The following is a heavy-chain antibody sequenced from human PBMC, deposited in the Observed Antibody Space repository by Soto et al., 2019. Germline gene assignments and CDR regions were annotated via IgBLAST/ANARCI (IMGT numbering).Heavy chain of an antibody. CDR3: ARSAIVVVTACYFDY. J-gene: IGHJ4*02. V-gene: IGHV4-30-4*01. CDR1: GGSISSCDYY. CDR2: IYYSGST. Sequence: QVQLQESGPGLVKPSQTLSLTCTVSGGSISSCDYYWSWIRQPPGKGLEWIGSIYYSGSTYYNPSLKSRVTTTVDTSKHQFSLQLSSVTAADTAVYYCARSAIVVVTACYFDYWGQGTLVTVSS. D-gene: IGHD3-22*01.